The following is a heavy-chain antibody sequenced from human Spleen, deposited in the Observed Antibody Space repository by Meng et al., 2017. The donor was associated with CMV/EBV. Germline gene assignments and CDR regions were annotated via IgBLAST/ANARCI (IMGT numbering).Heavy chain of an antibody. J-gene: IGHJ6*02. Sequence: GESLKISCAASGFTFSSYGMHWVRQAPGKGLEWVAFIRYDGSNKYYADSVKGRFTISRDNSKNTLYLQMNSLRAEDTAVYYCAKDLFYCSSTSCYTDETYYYYYGMDVWGQGTTVTVSS. CDR1: GFTFSSYG. D-gene: IGHD2-2*02. V-gene: IGHV3-30*02. CDR2: IRYDGSNK. CDR3: AKDLFYCSSTSCYTDETYYYYYGMDV.